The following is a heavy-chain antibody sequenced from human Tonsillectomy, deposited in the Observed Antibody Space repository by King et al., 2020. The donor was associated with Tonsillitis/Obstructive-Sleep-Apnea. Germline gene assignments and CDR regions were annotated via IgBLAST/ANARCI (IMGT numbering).Heavy chain of an antibody. D-gene: IGHD2-2*01. Sequence: QVQLQQWGAGLLEPSETLSLTCAVYGGSFSGYYWSWIRQPPGKGLEWIGEINHSGSTNYNPSLKSRVTISVDTSKNQFSLKLSSVTAADTAVYYCARGRGFDQLPTRPLDYWGQGTLVTVSS. CDR2: INHSGST. J-gene: IGHJ4*02. V-gene: IGHV4-34*01. CDR1: GGSFSGYY. CDR3: ARGRGFDQLPTRPLDY.